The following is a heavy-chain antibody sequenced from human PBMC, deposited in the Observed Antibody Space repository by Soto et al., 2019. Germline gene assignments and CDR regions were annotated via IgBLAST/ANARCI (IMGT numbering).Heavy chain of an antibody. D-gene: IGHD3-10*01. V-gene: IGHV4-59*13. J-gene: IGHJ3*02. CDR3: ARDRPDYGSGSYYNEADAFDI. CDR2: IYYSGST. Sequence: SETLSLTCTVSGGSISSYYWSWIRQPPGKGLEWIGYIYYSGSTNYNPSLKSLVTISVDTSKNQFALKLSSVTAADTAVYYCARDRPDYGSGSYYNEADAFDIWGQGTMVTVSS. CDR1: GGSISSYY.